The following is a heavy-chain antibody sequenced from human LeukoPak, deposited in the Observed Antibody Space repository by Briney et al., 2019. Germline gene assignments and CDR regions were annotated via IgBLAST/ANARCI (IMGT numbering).Heavy chain of an antibody. Sequence: SETLSLTCTVSGGSISSYYWSWIRQSAGKGLEWIGRIYTSGSTNYNPSLKSRVTISVDTSKNQFSLKLSSVTAADTAVYYCARGAELWTPDYFDYWGQGTLVTVSS. J-gene: IGHJ4*02. CDR1: GGSISSYY. CDR3: ARGAELWTPDYFDY. CDR2: IYTSGST. V-gene: IGHV4-4*07. D-gene: IGHD5-18*01.